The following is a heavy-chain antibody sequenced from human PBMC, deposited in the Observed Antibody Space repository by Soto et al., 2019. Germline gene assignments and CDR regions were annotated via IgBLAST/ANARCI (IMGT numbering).Heavy chain of an antibody. Sequence: QVQLVQSGAEVKKPGASVKVSCKASGYTFTSYAMHWVRQAPGQRLEWMGWINAGNGNTKYSQKFQGKVTITRDTSASTAYMELSSLRSEDTAVYYCARGEEATILNWFDPWGQGTLVTVSS. CDR3: ARGEEATILNWFDP. D-gene: IGHD5-12*01. CDR2: INAGNGNT. V-gene: IGHV1-3*01. CDR1: GYTFTSYA. J-gene: IGHJ5*02.